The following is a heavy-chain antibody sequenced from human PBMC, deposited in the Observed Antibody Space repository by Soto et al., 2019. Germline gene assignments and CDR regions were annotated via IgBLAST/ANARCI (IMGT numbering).Heavy chain of an antibody. D-gene: IGHD3-10*01. V-gene: IGHV1-18*01. CDR1: GYTFTSYG. CDR3: ARVYRITMVRGELSEY. J-gene: IGHJ4*02. Sequence: QVQLVQSGAEVKKPGASVKVSCKASGYTFTSYGISWVRQAPGQGLEWMGWISAYNGNSNYAQKLQGRVTMTTDTSTSTAYMELRSLRSDDTAVYYCARVYRITMVRGELSEYWGQGTLVTVSS. CDR2: ISAYNGNS.